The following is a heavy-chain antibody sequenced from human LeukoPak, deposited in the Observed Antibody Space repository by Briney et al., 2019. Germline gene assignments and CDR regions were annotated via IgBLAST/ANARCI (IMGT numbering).Heavy chain of an antibody. J-gene: IGHJ6*03. CDR1: GFTFSNYH. Sequence: GGSLRLSCAASGFTFSNYHMSWVRQAPGKGLEWVSSITSSSSYTYYAESVKGRFTISRDNAENSLYLKMNSLRAEDTAVYYCARDPYFGELSPHVYYWYMDVWGKGTTVTISS. CDR3: ARDPYFGELSPHVYYWYMDV. D-gene: IGHD3-10*01. V-gene: IGHV3-21*01. CDR2: ITSSSSYT.